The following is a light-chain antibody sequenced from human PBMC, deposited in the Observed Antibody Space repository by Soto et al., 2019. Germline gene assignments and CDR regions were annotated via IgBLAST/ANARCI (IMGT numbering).Light chain of an antibody. CDR3: QQYGSSPPIT. CDR1: QSVSGD. V-gene: IGKV3-20*01. CDR2: DAS. Sequence: EIVLTQSPGTLSFSPGEIATLSCRASQSVSGDLAWYHHNPGQAPRLLIYDASTRALDTPARFAGSGAGTDFTLTISRLEPEDFAVYYCQQYGSSPPITFGQGTRLEIK. J-gene: IGKJ5*01.